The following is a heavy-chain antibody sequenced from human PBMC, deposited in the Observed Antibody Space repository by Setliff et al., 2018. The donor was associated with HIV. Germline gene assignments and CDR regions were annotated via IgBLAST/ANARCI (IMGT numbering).Heavy chain of an antibody. CDR3: AHIGPSGIYFDF. CDR1: GFSLSTSRVG. V-gene: IGHV2-5*02. D-gene: IGHD6-13*01. Sequence: SGPTLVNPTQTLTLTCTFSGFSLSTSRVGVGWIRQPPGKALEWLVVIYWDDDKRYSPSLESRLTITKDTSKNQVVLTMTNLDPVDTATYYCAHIGPSGIYFDFWGQGTLVTVSS. J-gene: IGHJ4*02. CDR2: IYWDDDK.